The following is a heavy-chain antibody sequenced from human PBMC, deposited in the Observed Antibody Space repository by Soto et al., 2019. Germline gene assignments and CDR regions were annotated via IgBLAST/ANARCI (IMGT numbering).Heavy chain of an antibody. J-gene: IGHJ5*01. Sequence: ESLKVSCKASGYTSADFGISWVRQAPGQGLEWMGWASGNNGASNPSPKVQGRITMTLDTSTGVSYMALRSLRSDDTAIYYCVIDQKYFRVNGNWFAASGQGTLVTVSS. CDR1: GYTSADFG. D-gene: IGHD2-2*01. V-gene: IGHV1-18*04. CDR3: VIDQKYFRVNGNWFAA. CDR2: ASGNNGAS.